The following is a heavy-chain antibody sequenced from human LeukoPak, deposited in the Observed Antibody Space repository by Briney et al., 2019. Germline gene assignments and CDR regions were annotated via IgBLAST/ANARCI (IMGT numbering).Heavy chain of an antibody. CDR2: ISYDGSNK. J-gene: IGHJ6*02. CDR1: GFTFSSYA. D-gene: IGHD3-22*01. V-gene: IGHV3-30-3*01. Sequence: PGRSLRLSCAASGFTFSSYAMHWVRQAPGKGLEWVAVISYDGSNKYCADSVKGRFTISRDNSKNTLYLQMNSLRAEDTAVYYCARDAGYDSNGYYSPYYYYGMDVWGQGTTVTVSS. CDR3: ARDAGYDSNGYYSPYYYYGMDV.